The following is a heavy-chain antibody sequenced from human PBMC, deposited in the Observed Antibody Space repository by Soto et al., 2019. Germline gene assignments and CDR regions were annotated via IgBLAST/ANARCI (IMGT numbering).Heavy chain of an antibody. Sequence: GESLQISCNGSGFSFTRFWITWVLQMPGKGLEWMGRIDPRDSNTDYSPSFQGHVIISADKSISTAYLQWSSLKASDTAMYYCARVPTATTEPLDYWGQGTLVTVSS. CDR3: ARVPTATTEPLDY. J-gene: IGHJ4*02. D-gene: IGHD4-4*01. V-gene: IGHV5-10-1*01. CDR2: IDPRDSNT. CDR1: GFSFTRFW.